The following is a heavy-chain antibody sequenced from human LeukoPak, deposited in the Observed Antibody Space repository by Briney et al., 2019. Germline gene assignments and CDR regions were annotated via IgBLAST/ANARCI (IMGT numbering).Heavy chain of an antibody. CDR2: ISGSGGST. V-gene: IGHV3-23*01. D-gene: IGHD2-2*01. Sequence: GGSLRLSCAASGFTFSSYAMSWVRQAPGKGLEWVSAISGSGGSTYYADSVKGRFTISRDNSKNTLYLQMNSLRAEDTAVYYCAKDLYCSSTSCPLDAFDIWGQGTMVTVST. CDR1: GFTFSSYA. CDR3: AKDLYCSSTSCPLDAFDI. J-gene: IGHJ3*02.